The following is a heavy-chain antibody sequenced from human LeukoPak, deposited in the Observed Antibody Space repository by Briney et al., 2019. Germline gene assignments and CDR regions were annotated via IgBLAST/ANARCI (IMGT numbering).Heavy chain of an antibody. J-gene: IGHJ4*02. Sequence: GGSLRLSCAASGFTSINYEMYWVRQAPGKGLEWVSGINWNGDRTGYADSVKGRFTISRDNAKKSLYLQMNSLRAEDTALYYCARRDYYGSGSPDFWGQGTLVTVSS. CDR2: INWNGDRT. CDR3: ARRDYYGSGSPDF. V-gene: IGHV3-20*04. CDR1: GFTSINYE. D-gene: IGHD3-10*01.